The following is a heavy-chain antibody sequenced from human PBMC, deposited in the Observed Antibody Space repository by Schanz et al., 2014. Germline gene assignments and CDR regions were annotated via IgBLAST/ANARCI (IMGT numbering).Heavy chain of an antibody. D-gene: IGHD3-10*01. CDR1: GFPFSSYA. CDR2: LTGSGRNT. V-gene: IGHV3-23*04. CDR3: AKEGTVVSGSPRDY. Sequence: EVQLVESGGGLVQPGGSLRLSCAASGFPFSSYAMSWVRQAPGKGLEWVSGLTGSGRNTYYADSVKGRFTISRDNSKNTLYLQMNSLIVEDTAVYYCAKEGTVVSGSPRDYWGRGTLVTVSS. J-gene: IGHJ4*02.